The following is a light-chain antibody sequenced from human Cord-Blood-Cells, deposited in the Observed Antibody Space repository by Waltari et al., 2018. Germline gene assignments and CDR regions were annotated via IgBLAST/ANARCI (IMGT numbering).Light chain of an antibody. CDR3: QSADSSGTYVV. J-gene: IGLJ2*01. Sequence: SYELTQPPSVSVSPGQTARITCSGDALPKQYAYWYQQKPGQAPVLVIDKDSERPSGIPERFSGSSSGTIVTLTISGVQAEDEADYYCQSADSSGTYVVFGGGTKLTVL. V-gene: IGLV3-25*02. CDR2: KDS. CDR1: ALPKQY.